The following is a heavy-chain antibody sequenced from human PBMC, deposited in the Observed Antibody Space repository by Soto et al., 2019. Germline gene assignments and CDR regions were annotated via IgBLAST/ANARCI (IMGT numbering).Heavy chain of an antibody. CDR3: AKFVHNYYYYYGMDV. Sequence: PAGSLRLSCAASGFSVSSYAMSWVRQAPGQGLEWVWAISGSGGSTYYANSVKGRFTISRDNSKNTLYLQMNSLRAEDTAVYYCAKFVHNYYYYYGMDVLGQGTTVTGLL. V-gene: IGHV3-23*01. D-gene: IGHD6-6*01. J-gene: IGHJ6*02. CDR2: ISGSGGST. CDR1: GFSVSSYA.